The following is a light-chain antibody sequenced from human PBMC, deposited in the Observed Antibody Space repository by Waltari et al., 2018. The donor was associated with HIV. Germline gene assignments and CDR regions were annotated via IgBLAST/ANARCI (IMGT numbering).Light chain of an antibody. CDR3: AVWDDSLNGWV. V-gene: IGLV1-44*01. Sequence: QSVLTQPPSASVTPGQRVTISCSGRSSNTGSNTVTWYQQFPGTAPTLLIYSNNQRLSGVPDRFPGSKSGTSASRAISGLQSEDEAEYYCAVWDDSLNGWVFGGGTKLTVL. CDR1: SSNTGSNT. J-gene: IGLJ3*02. CDR2: SNN.